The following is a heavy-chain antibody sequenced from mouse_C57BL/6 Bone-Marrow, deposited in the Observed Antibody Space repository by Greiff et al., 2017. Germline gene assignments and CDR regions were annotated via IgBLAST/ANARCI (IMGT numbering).Heavy chain of an antibody. CDR1: GFTFSSYA. CDR3: ARLDYYAMDY. CDR2: ISDGGSYT. V-gene: IGHV5-4*03. Sequence: EVNLVESGGGLVKPGGSLKLSCAASGFTFSSYAMSWVRQTPEKRLEWVATISDGGSYTYYPDNVKGRFTISRDNAKNNLYLQMSHLKSEDTAMYYCARLDYYAMDYWGQGTSVTVSS. J-gene: IGHJ4*01.